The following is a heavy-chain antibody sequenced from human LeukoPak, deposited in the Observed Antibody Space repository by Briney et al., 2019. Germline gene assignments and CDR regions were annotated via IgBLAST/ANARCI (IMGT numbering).Heavy chain of an antibody. V-gene: IGHV3-74*01. CDR1: GFTFSSYW. Sequence: GGSLRLSCAASGFTFSSYWIHWVRQAPGKGLVWVSRINSDGSITTYADSVRGRFTISRDNAKSTLYLQMNSLRAEDTAVYYCASSTQISKYADYWGQGALVTVSS. D-gene: IGHD2-2*01. J-gene: IGHJ4*02. CDR2: INSDGSIT. CDR3: ASSTQISKYADY.